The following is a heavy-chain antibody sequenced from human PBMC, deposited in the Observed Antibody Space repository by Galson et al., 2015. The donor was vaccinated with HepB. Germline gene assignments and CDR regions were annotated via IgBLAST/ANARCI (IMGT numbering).Heavy chain of an antibody. CDR2: ISYDGSNK. V-gene: IGHV3-30-3*01. Sequence: SLRLSCAASGFTFSSYAMHWVRQAPGKGLEWVAVISYDGSNKYYADSVKGRFTISRDNSKNTLYLQMNSLRAEDTAVYYCARALDVVVPAAIFTEYYYYGMDVWGQGTTVTVSS. CDR3: ARALDVVVPAAIFTEYYYYGMDV. J-gene: IGHJ6*02. CDR1: GFTFSSYA. D-gene: IGHD2-2*02.